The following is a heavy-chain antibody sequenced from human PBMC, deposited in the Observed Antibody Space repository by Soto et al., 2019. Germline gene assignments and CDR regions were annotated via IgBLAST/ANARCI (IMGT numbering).Heavy chain of an antibody. CDR3: ARTAAAGKYYYGVDV. Sequence: PGESLKISCKGSGYSFTSYWIGWVRQMPGKGLEWMGIIYPGDSDTRYSPSFQGQVTISADKSISTAYLQWSSPKASDTAIYYCARTAAAGKYYYGVDVWGQGTTVTVSS. CDR1: GYSFTSYW. CDR2: IYPGDSDT. D-gene: IGHD6-13*01. V-gene: IGHV5-51*01. J-gene: IGHJ6*01.